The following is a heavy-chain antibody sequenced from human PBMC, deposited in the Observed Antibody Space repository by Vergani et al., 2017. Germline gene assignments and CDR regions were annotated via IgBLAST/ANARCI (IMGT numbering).Heavy chain of an antibody. CDR2: INTNTGNP. D-gene: IGHD3-3*01. CDR1: GYTFTSYA. CDR3: AREGHYDFWSGYYTWYYGMDV. Sequence: QVQLVQSGSALKKPGASVKVSCKASGYTFTSYAMNWVRQAPGQGLEWMGWINTNTGNPTYAQGFTGRFVFSLDTSVSTAYLQISSLKAEDTAVYYCAREGHYDFWSGYYTWYYGMDVWGQGTTVTVSS. V-gene: IGHV7-4-1*02. J-gene: IGHJ6*02.